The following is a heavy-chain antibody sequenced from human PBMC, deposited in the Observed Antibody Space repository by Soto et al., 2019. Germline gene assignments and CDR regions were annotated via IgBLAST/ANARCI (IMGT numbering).Heavy chain of an antibody. CDR2: ISYDGNNK. J-gene: IGHJ6*02. Sequence: PGGSLRLSCAASGFTFSTYGMHWVRQAPGKGLEWVAVISYDGNNKDYADSVKGRFTISRDNSKNTLYLQMNSLRVEDTAVYYCARGMREGTAHYYGSGSYFNYYYGMDVWGQGTTVTVSS. D-gene: IGHD3-10*01. CDR1: GFTFSTYG. V-gene: IGHV3-30-3*01. CDR3: ARGMREGTAHYYGSGSYFNYYYGMDV.